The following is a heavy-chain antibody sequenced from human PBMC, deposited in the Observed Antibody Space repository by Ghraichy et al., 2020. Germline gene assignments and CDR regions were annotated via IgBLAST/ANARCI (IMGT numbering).Heavy chain of an antibody. V-gene: IGHV3-30*18. Sequence: GGSLRLSCAASGFTFSNFGMHWVRQAPGKGLEWVSLISHDGSKKYYADSVKGRFTISSDNSKCTLHLQMHSPRADDTAIYYCAKDSSGWYASLNYFYYGMDVWGQGTTVTVS. CDR1: GFTFSNFG. J-gene: IGHJ6*02. CDR2: ISHDGSKK. D-gene: IGHD6-19*01. CDR3: AKDSSGWYASLNYFYYGMDV.